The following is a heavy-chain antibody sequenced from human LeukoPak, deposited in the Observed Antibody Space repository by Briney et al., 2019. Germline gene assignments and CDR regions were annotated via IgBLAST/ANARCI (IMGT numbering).Heavy chain of an antibody. D-gene: IGHD2-2*01. Sequence: SETLSLTCTVSGGSLSSYYWSWIRQPAGKGLEWIGRIYTSGSTNYNPSLKSRVTMSVDTSKNQFSLNLSSVTAADTAVYYCARGRYCSSTSCYPLRWFDPWGQGTLVTVSS. CDR1: GGSLSSYY. J-gene: IGHJ5*02. CDR3: ARGRYCSSTSCYPLRWFDP. CDR2: IYTSGST. V-gene: IGHV4-4*07.